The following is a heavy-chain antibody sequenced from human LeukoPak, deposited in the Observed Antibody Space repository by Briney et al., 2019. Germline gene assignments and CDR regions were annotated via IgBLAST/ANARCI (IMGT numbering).Heavy chain of an antibody. J-gene: IGHJ4*02. CDR3: AKDRANAWSSDY. V-gene: IGHV3-30*02. D-gene: IGHD3-10*01. CDR2: TTYDGSDK. Sequence: PRGSLRLSCAASGFTFSNYAMYWVRQAPGKGLEWVALTTYDGSDKYYADSVKGRFTISRDNSKNTLYLQMNSLRAEDTAVYDCAKDRANAWSSDYWGQGTLVTVSS. CDR1: GFTFSNYA.